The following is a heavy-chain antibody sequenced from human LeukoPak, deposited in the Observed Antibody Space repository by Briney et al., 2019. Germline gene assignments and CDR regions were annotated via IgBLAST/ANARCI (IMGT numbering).Heavy chain of an antibody. Sequence: SETLSLTCTVSGGSISSYYWSWIRQPPGKGLEWIGYIYYSGSTNYNPSLKSRVTISVDTSKNQFSLKLSSVTAADTAVYYCARDYYDSSGFSYYYMDVWGKGTTVTISS. CDR1: GGSISSYY. D-gene: IGHD3-22*01. CDR3: ARDYYDSSGFSYYYMDV. J-gene: IGHJ6*03. V-gene: IGHV4-59*01. CDR2: IYYSGST.